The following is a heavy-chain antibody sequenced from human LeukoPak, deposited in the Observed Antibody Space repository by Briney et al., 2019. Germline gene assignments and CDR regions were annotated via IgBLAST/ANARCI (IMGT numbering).Heavy chain of an antibody. CDR3: ARGASGWSRDS. J-gene: IGHJ4*02. CDR2: ISPYNGNT. Sequence: GASVKVSCKASGYTFTSYAIGWVRQAPGQGLEWMGWISPYNGNTNYAQKLQGRVTMTTDTSTSTAYMELRSLISNDTAVYYCARGASGWSRDSWGQGALVTVSS. V-gene: IGHV1-18*01. D-gene: IGHD6-19*01. CDR1: GYTFTSYA.